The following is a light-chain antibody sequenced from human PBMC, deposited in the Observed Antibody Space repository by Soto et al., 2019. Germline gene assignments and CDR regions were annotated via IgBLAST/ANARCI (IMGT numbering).Light chain of an antibody. Sequence: QSALTQPASVSGSPGQSITISCTGTSNDVGGHKYVSWYRQHPGRAPKLIIYDVNNRASGVSNRFSGSKSGNTASLTISWLQAEDEADYYCSSYTSITTVVFGGGTKLTV. CDR1: SNDVGGHKY. CDR3: SSYTSITTVV. V-gene: IGLV2-14*03. J-gene: IGLJ2*01. CDR2: DVN.